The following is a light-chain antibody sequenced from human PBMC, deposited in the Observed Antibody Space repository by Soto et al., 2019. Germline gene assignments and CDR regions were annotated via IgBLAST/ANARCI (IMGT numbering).Light chain of an antibody. V-gene: IGLV1-40*01. CDR2: LNN. J-gene: IGLJ2*01. Sequence: QSVLTQPPSVSGAPGQRVTISCTGNSSNIGAGYDVHWYQQLPGTAPKLLIYLNNNRPSGVPDRFSGSKSDTSASLAITGLQAEDEADYYCQSYDNILSGPVVIGGGTKLTVL. CDR1: SSNIGAGYD. CDR3: QSYDNILSGPVV.